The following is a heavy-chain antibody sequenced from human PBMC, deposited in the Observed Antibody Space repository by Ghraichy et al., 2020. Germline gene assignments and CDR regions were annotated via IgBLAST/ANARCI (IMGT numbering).Heavy chain of an antibody. CDR3: AKDGREGFLEWLLYSYFDY. J-gene: IGHJ4*02. CDR1: GFTFSSYA. D-gene: IGHD3-3*01. V-gene: IGHV3-23*01. CDR2: ISGSGGST. Sequence: GESLNISCAASGFTFSSYAMSWVRQAPGKGLEWVSAISGSGGSTYYADSVKGRFTISRDNSKNTLYLQMNSLRAEDTAVYYCAKDGREGFLEWLLYSYFDYWGQGTLVTVSS.